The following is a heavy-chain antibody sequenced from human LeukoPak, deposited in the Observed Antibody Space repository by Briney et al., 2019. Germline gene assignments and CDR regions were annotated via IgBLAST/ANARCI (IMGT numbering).Heavy chain of an antibody. J-gene: IGHJ4*02. Sequence: SQTLSLTCTVSGGSISSGGYYWSWIRQHPGKGLEWIGYIYYSGSTYYNPSLKSRVTISVDTSKNQFSLKLTSVTAADTAVYYCARKEWVPYYFDYWGQGTLVTVSS. CDR1: GGSISSGGYY. CDR3: ARKEWVPYYFDY. D-gene: IGHD3-3*01. CDR2: IYYSGST. V-gene: IGHV4-31*03.